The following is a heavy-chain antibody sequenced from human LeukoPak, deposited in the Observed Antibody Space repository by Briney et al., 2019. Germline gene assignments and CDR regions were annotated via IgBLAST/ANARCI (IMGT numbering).Heavy chain of an antibody. CDR2: IYYSGST. Sequence: SETLSLTCTVSGGSNSSYYWSWIRQPPGKGLEWIGYIYYSGSTNYNPSLESRVTISIGTSKNQFSLKLSSVTAADTAVYYCARHRVGDYVLIDYWGQGTLVTVSS. J-gene: IGHJ4*02. D-gene: IGHD4-17*01. CDR3: ARHRVGDYVLIDY. CDR1: GGSNSSYY. V-gene: IGHV4-59*08.